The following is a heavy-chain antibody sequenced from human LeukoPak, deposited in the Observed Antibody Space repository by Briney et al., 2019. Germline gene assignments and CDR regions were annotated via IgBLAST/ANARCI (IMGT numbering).Heavy chain of an antibody. V-gene: IGHV3-33*01. Sequence: GGSLRLSCAASGFTFSSYGMHWVRQAPGKGLEWVAVIWYDGSNKYYADSVKGRFTISRDNSKNTLYLQMNSLRAEDTAVYYCARGGGPAYGDLRGYYFDYWGQGTLVTVSS. D-gene: IGHD4-17*01. CDR3: ARGGGPAYGDLRGYYFDY. CDR1: GFTFSSYG. CDR2: IWYDGSNK. J-gene: IGHJ4*02.